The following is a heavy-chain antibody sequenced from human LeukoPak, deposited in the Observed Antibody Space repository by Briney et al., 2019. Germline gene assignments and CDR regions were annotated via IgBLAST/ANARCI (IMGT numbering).Heavy chain of an antibody. CDR2: ISSSSSYI. Sequence: PGGSLRLSCAASGFTFSSYSMNWVRQAPGKGLEWVSSISSSSSYIYYADSVKGRFTISRDNAKNSLYLQMNSLRAEDTAVYYCARNEMGYGDYGDYWGQGTLVTVSS. D-gene: IGHD4-17*01. CDR1: GFTFSSYS. V-gene: IGHV3-21*01. J-gene: IGHJ4*02. CDR3: ARNEMGYGDYGDY.